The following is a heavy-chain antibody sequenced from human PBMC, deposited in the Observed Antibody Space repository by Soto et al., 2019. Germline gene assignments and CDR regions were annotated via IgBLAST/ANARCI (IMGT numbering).Heavy chain of an antibody. Sequence: SVKASCKASGATFTSYTISWVRQALGQGLEWTGRIIPILGIANCAQKFQGRVTITADKSTSTAYMGLSSLRSEDTAVYYCARLCSGGSCYDSGYWGQGTLVTVAS. CDR3: ARLCSGGSCYDSGY. J-gene: IGHJ4*02. V-gene: IGHV1-69*02. D-gene: IGHD2-15*01. CDR2: IIPILGIA. CDR1: GATFTSYT.